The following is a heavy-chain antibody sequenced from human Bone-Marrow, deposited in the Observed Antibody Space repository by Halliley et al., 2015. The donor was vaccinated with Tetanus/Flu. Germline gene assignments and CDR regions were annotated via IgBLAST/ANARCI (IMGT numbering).Heavy chain of an antibody. Sequence: AVSGFTFSDYVMSWVRQAPGKGLEWVSSISGSGDTTNYADSVKGRFTISRDNSEKTLYLQMNTLRDEDTALYYCAKDRSPFSRGYRWEWGQGSLVAVSS. D-gene: IGHD1-26*01. CDR1: GFTFSDYV. J-gene: IGHJ4*02. CDR2: ISGSGDTT. CDR3: AKDRSPFSRGYRWE. V-gene: IGHV3-23*01.